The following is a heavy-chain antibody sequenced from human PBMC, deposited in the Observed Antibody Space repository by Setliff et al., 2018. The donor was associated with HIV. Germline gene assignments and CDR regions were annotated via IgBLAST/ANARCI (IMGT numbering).Heavy chain of an antibody. CDR1: GYAFTYYY. Sequence: GASVKVSCKTSGYAFTYYYIHWVRQAPGRGLEWLGTLNPNGGSTTYAQKFQGRVTMTRDTSTSTVYMELRSLRSDDTAVYYCGRVPYRSAWFSGGHNPFDVWGQGTMVTVS. J-gene: IGHJ3*01. CDR3: GRVPYRSAWFSGGHNPFDV. CDR2: LNPNGGST. V-gene: IGHV1-46*01. D-gene: IGHD6-19*01.